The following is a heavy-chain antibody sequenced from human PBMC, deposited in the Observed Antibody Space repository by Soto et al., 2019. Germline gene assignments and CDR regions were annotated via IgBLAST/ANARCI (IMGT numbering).Heavy chain of an antibody. Sequence: SETLSLTCTVSGGSISSYYWSWIRQPPGTGLEWIGEIYYSGSTNYNPSLKSRVTISVDTSKNQVVLTMTNMDPMDTGTYYCAHKGPEDWPLDYWGQGTLVTVSS. V-gene: IGHV4-59*01. D-gene: IGHD3-9*01. CDR2: IYYSGST. CDR1: GGSISSYY. CDR3: AHKGPEDWPLDY. J-gene: IGHJ4*02.